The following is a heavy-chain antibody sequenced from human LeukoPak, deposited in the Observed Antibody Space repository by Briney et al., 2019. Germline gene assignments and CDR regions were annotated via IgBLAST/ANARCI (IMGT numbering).Heavy chain of an antibody. CDR3: ARERGGGSYYFDY. Sequence: GGSLRLSCAASGFTVSSYGMHWVRQAPGKGLEWVAVIWYDGSNKYYADSVKGRFTISRDNSKNTLYLQMNSLRAEDTAVYYCARERGGGSYYFDYWGQGTLVTVSS. CDR2: IWYDGSNK. D-gene: IGHD1-26*01. V-gene: IGHV3-33*08. J-gene: IGHJ4*02. CDR1: GFTVSSYG.